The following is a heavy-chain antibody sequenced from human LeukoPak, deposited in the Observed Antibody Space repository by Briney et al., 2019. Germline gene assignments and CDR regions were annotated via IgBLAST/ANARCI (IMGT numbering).Heavy chain of an antibody. D-gene: IGHD2-2*01. J-gene: IGHJ4*02. Sequence: TGGSLRLSCAASGFTFSSYSTNWVRQAPGKGLEWVSSISSSSSYRYDADSVKGRFTISRDNAKNSLYLQMNSLRAEDTAVYYCARLVCSSTSCYDYWGQGTLVTVSS. CDR2: ISSSSSYR. CDR1: GFTFSSYS. CDR3: ARLVCSSTSCYDY. V-gene: IGHV3-21*01.